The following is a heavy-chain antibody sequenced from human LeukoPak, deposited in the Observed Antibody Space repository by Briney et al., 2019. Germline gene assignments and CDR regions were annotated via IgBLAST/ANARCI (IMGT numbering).Heavy chain of an antibody. CDR2: IYYSGST. CDR1: GGSISSSSYY. CDR3: ARVSKQWLAMYYYYYYMDV. V-gene: IGHV4-39*07. D-gene: IGHD6-19*01. Sequence: SETLSLTCTVSGGSISSSSYYWGWIRQPPGKGLEWIGSIYYSGSTYYNPSLKSRVTISVDTSKNQFSLKLSSVTAADTAVYYCARVSKQWLAMYYYYYYMDVWGKGTTVTVSS. J-gene: IGHJ6*03.